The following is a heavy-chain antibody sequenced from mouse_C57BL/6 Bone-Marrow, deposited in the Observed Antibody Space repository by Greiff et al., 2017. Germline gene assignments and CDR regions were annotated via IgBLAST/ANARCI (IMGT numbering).Heavy chain of an antibody. J-gene: IGHJ2*01. CDR2: IFPGGGST. D-gene: IGHD1-1*01. Sequence: VQLQQSGPELVKPGASVKISCKASGYTFTSYYINWVKQRPGQGLEWIGRIFPGGGSTNYNEKFKGKATLTADKSSSTDYMLLSRLTSEASAVXVCSSSDGSNCYFDYWGQGTTLTVSS. CDR3: SSSDGSNCYFDY. V-gene: IGHV1-75*01. CDR1: GYTFTSYY.